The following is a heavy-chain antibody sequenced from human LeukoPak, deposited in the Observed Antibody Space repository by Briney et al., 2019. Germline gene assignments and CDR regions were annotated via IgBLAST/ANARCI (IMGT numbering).Heavy chain of an antibody. CDR2: ISSSGSTI. V-gene: IGHV3-11*01. Sequence: KPGGSLRLSCAASGFTSSDYYMSWIRQAPGKGLEWVSYISSSGSTIYYADSVKGRFTISRDNAKNSLYLQMNSLRAEDTAVYYCARDQTIPASYYYYYYGMDVWGQGTTVTVSS. CDR1: GFTSSDYY. D-gene: IGHD2-2*01. J-gene: IGHJ6*02. CDR3: ARDQTIPASYYYYYYGMDV.